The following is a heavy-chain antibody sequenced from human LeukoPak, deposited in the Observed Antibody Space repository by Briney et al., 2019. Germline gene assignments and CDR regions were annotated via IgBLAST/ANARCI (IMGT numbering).Heavy chain of an antibody. Sequence: ASVKVSCKASGYTFTGYYMHWVRQAPGQGGEWMGRINPNSGGTNYAQKFQAMVTMTRDTSISTAYMELSRLRSDDTAVYYCARDSKDDYVWGSYRYSFDYWGQGTLVTVSS. J-gene: IGHJ4*02. V-gene: IGHV1-2*06. CDR3: ARDSKDDYVWGSYRYSFDY. CDR2: INPNSGGT. CDR1: GYTFTGYY. D-gene: IGHD3-16*02.